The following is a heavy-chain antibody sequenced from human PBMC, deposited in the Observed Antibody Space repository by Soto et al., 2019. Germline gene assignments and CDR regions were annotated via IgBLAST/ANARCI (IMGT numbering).Heavy chain of an antibody. CDR3: ARKRLRLGELSRSYYFDY. D-gene: IGHD3-16*02. CDR2: INPSGGST. J-gene: IGHJ4*02. Sequence: QVQXVQSGAEVXXPXXXVXVSCKXXGYTXTXYXMHXXXXXXXXXXXGXGXINPSGGSTSYAQKFPGRVTMTRDTSTSTVYMELSSLRSEDTAVYYCARKRLRLGELSRSYYFDYWGQGTLVTVSS. CDR1: GYTXTXYX. V-gene: IGHV1-46*01.